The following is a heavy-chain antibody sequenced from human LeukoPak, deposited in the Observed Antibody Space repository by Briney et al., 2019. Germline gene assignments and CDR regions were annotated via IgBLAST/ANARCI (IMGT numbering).Heavy chain of an antibody. J-gene: IGHJ4*02. CDR2: INPNSGGT. CDR1: GYTFTGYY. D-gene: IGHD3-10*01. V-gene: IGHV1-2*02. CDR3: ARAYYGSGSYCPDY. Sequence: ASVKVSCKASGYTFTGYYMHWVRQAPGQGLEWMGWINPNSGGTNYAQKFQGRVTMTRDTSISTAYMELSRLRSDDTAVYYCARAYYGSGSYCPDYWGQGTLVTASS.